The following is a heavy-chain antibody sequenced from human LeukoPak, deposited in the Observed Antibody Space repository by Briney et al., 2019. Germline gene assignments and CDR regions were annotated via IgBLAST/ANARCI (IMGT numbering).Heavy chain of an antibody. CDR1: GFTFSSYG. J-gene: IGHJ4*02. CDR3: ARDQIQGIAAAGLDY. CDR2: IWYDGSNK. V-gene: IGHV3-33*01. D-gene: IGHD6-13*01. Sequence: GGSLRLSCAASGFTFSSYGMHWVRQAPGKGLEWVAVIWYDGSNKYYADSVKGRFTISRDNSKNTLYLQMNSLRAEDTAVYYCARDQIQGIAAAGLDYWGQGTLVTVSS.